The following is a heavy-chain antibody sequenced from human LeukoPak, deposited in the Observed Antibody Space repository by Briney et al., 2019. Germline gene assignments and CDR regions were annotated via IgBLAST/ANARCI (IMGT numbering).Heavy chain of an antibody. J-gene: IGHJ4*02. D-gene: IGHD2-21*02. Sequence: GGSLRLSCAASGFTFSSYGMHWVHQAPGKGLEWVAVIWYDGSNKYYADSVKGRFTISRDNSKNTLYLQMNSLRAEDTAVYYCAKDLGYCGGDCYSFIDYWGQGTLVTVSS. V-gene: IGHV3-33*06. CDR1: GFTFSSYG. CDR3: AKDLGYCGGDCYSFIDY. CDR2: IWYDGSNK.